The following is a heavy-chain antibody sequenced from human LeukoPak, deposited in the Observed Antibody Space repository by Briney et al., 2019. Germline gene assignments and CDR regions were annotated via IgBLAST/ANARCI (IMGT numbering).Heavy chain of an antibody. V-gene: IGHV4-39*07. D-gene: IGHD3-10*01. CDR1: GGSITSSTIY. Sequence: SETLSLTCTVSGGSITSSTIYWGWIRQPPGKGPEWIGSIHYSGGPYYNASVKSRVTISVDTSRNQFSLRLSSVTAADTAVCYCARSGPYELGSGNYAFEIWGQGTMVTVSS. CDR2: IHYSGGP. J-gene: IGHJ3*02. CDR3: ARSGPYELGSGNYAFEI.